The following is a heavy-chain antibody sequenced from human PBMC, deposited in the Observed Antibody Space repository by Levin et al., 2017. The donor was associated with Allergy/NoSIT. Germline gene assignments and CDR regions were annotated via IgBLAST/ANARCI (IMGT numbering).Heavy chain of an antibody. V-gene: IGHV3-33*01. CDR1: GFTFSSYG. D-gene: IGHD4-17*01. Sequence: PGGSLRLSCAASGFTFSSYGMHWVRQAPGKGLEWVAVIWYDGSNKYYADSVKGRFTISRDNSKNTLYLQMNSLRAEDTAVYYCASLIGVTTWSLLDYYYYYMDVWGKGTTVTVSS. CDR3: ASLIGVTTWSLLDYYYYYMDV. J-gene: IGHJ6*03. CDR2: IWYDGSNK.